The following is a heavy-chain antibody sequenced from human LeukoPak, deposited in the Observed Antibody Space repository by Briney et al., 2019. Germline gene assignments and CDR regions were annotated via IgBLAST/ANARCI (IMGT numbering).Heavy chain of an antibody. CDR2: IWYDGSNK. Sequence: GGSLRLSCAASGFTFSSYGMHWVRQAPGKGLEWVAVIWYDGSNKYYADSVKGRFTISRDNAKNSLYLQMNSLRAEDTAVYYCARGKPDYWGQGILVTVSS. CDR3: ARGKPDY. J-gene: IGHJ4*02. CDR1: GFTFSSYG. V-gene: IGHV3-33*01.